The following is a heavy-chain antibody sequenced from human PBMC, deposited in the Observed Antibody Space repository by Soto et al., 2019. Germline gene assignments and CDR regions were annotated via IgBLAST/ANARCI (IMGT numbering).Heavy chain of an antibody. CDR3: VRAVGAYDY. V-gene: IGHV3-33*01. J-gene: IGHJ4*02. CDR1: GFIFSTYG. CDR2: IWPDGSNK. Sequence: QVQLVESGGGVVQPGRSLRLSCTTSGFIFSTYGIHWVRQAPGKGLEWVAVIWPDGSNKYYADSVKGRFTISRNNSRNILWKQMNSLRAEDTAIYYCVRAVGAYDYWGQGTLVTVSS.